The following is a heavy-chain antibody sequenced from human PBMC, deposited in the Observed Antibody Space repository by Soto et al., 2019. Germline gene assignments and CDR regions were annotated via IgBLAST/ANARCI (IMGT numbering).Heavy chain of an antibody. J-gene: IGHJ6*02. D-gene: IGHD1-26*01. V-gene: IGHV3-33*01. CDR2: RWYDGSNK. Sequence: PGGSLRLSCAASGFTFSSYGMHWVRQAPGKGLEWVAVRWYDGSNKYYADSVKGRFTISRDNSKNTLYLQMNSLRAEDTAVYYCAREVLWELLLRGYGMDVWGQGTTVTVSS. CDR1: GFTFSSYG. CDR3: AREVLWELLLRGYGMDV.